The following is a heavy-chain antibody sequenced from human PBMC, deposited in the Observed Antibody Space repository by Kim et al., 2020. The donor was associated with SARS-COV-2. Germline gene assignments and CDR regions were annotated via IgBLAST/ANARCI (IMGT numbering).Heavy chain of an antibody. CDR3: AKDPGRKFYYGSGMDY. J-gene: IGHJ4*01. Sequence: GGSLRLSCSASGFIFDTYGIHWVRQAPGKGLEWVALISYDGSNRYFADSVKGRFTISRDNTKNTVHLEMNTVKPEDMAVYYCAKDPGRKFYYGSGMDYWG. V-gene: IGHV3-30*18. CDR2: ISYDGSNR. CDR1: GFIFDTYG. D-gene: IGHD3-10*01.